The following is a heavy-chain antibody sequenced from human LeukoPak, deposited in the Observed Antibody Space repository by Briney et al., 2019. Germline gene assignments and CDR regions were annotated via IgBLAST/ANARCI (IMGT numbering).Heavy chain of an antibody. CDR2: ISGSGGST. V-gene: IGHV3-23*01. CDR1: GFTFSSYA. J-gene: IGHJ6*02. Sequence: PGGSLTLSCAASGFTFSSYAMSWVRQAPGKGLEGVSAISGSGGSTYYADSVKGRFTISRDNSKNTLYLQMNSLRAEDTAVYYCAKDHPTTEYYYYGMDVWGQGTTVTVSS. D-gene: IGHD4-17*01. CDR3: AKDHPTTEYYYYGMDV.